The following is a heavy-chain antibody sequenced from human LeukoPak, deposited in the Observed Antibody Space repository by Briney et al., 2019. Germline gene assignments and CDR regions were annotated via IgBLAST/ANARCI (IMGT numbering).Heavy chain of an antibody. CDR3: ARDGLAAAGRFYNWFDP. J-gene: IGHJ5*02. D-gene: IGHD6-13*01. CDR1: GFTFSSYW. V-gene: IGHV3-21*01. Sequence: GGSLRLSCAASGFTFSSYWMNWVRQAPGKGLEWVSSISSSSSYIYYADSVKGRFTVSRDNAKNSLYLQMNSLRAEDTAVYYCARDGLAAAGRFYNWFDPWGQGTLVTVSS. CDR2: ISSSSSYI.